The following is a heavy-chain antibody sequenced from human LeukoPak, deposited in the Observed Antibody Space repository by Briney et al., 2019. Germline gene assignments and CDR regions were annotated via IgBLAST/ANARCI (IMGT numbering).Heavy chain of an antibody. Sequence: SETLSLTCAVYGRSFSGYYWTWIRQTPGKGLEWIGEINHSGSTNYNPSLKSRVTISVDTSKNQFSLKLSSVTAADTAVYYCASKYYDFWSGYLRSDAFDIWGQGTMVTVSS. D-gene: IGHD3-3*01. CDR1: GRSFSGYY. CDR2: INHSGST. V-gene: IGHV4-34*01. CDR3: ASKYYDFWSGYLRSDAFDI. J-gene: IGHJ3*02.